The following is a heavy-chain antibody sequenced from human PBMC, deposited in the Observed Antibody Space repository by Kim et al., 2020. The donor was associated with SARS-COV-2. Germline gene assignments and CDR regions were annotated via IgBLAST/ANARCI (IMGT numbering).Heavy chain of an antibody. CDR3: ARRMAYSYGLDAFDI. J-gene: IGHJ3*02. CDR1: GGSISSSSYY. Sequence: SETLSLTCTVSGGSISSSSYYWGWIRQPPGKGLEWIGSIYYSGSTYYNPSLKSRVTISVDTSKNQFSLKLSSVTAADTAVYYCARRMAYSYGLDAFDIWGQGTMVTVSS. D-gene: IGHD5-18*01. V-gene: IGHV4-39*01. CDR2: IYYSGST.